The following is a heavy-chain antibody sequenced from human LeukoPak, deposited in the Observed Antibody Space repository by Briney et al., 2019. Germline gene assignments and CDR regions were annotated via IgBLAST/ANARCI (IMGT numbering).Heavy chain of an antibody. CDR1: GGSISSYY. V-gene: IGHV4-59*01. J-gene: IGHJ6*03. D-gene: IGHD1-26*01. CDR2: IYYSGST. Sequence: SETLSLTCTVSGGSISSYYWSWIRQPPGKGLEWVGFIYYSGSTNYNPSLKSRVTIPVHTSKNQFYLKRSSVTAAATAVYYCAGVVDYYYYNYMDVWGKGTTVTVSS. CDR3: AGVVDYYYYNYMDV.